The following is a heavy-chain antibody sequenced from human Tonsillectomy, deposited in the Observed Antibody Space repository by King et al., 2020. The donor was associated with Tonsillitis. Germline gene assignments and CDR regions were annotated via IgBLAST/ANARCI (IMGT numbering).Heavy chain of an antibody. CDR2: IKSKTDGGTT. J-gene: IGHJ4*02. D-gene: IGHD1-20*01. CDR1: GFTFSNAW. CDR3: TTVSPIPGYPSGWGL. V-gene: IGHV3-15*02. Sequence: VQLVESGGALVKPGGSLRLSCAASGFTFSNAWMTWVRQAPGKGLEWVGRIKSKTDGGTTDYAAPVKGRFTISRDDSKNTLYLQMNSLKTEDTAVYCWTTVSPIPGYPSGWGLWGQGALVTVSS.